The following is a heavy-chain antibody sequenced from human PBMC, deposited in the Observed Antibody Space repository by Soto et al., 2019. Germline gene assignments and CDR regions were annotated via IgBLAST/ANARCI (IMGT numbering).Heavy chain of an antibody. CDR1: GGSICSADYY. CDR2: MYYIGIT. Sequence: SETPSLICTVSGGSICSADYYWSWIRHPPGKGLERIAYMYYIGITYYNPSLKSRLTISLDTSKNQFSMKLTSVSAAGTAVYYCARYYDTVAPYCFDYW. CDR3: ARYYDTVAPYCFDY. D-gene: IGHD3-22*01. J-gene: IGHJ4*01. V-gene: IGHV4-30-4*01.